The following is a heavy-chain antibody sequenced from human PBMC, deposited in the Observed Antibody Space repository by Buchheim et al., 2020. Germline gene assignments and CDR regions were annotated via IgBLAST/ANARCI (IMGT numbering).Heavy chain of an antibody. J-gene: IGHJ4*02. D-gene: IGHD6-6*01. Sequence: EVQLFESGGGLIQPGGSLRLSCVASGFTFSSYAMSWVRQAPGKGLECFSAITDDGVDTYHADSVKGRFTISRDNSKNTLFLQMNSLRAEDTAVYFCAKVSNSSQPYFFDFWGQRIL. V-gene: IGHV3-23*01. CDR1: GFTFSSYA. CDR2: ITDDGVDT. CDR3: AKVSNSSQPYFFDF.